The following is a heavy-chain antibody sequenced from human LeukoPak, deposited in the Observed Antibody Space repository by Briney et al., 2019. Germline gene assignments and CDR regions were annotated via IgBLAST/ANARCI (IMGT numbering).Heavy chain of an antibody. V-gene: IGHV3-43*01. J-gene: IGHJ4*02. Sequence: GGSLRLSCAASGFTFDDYTMHWVRQAPGKGLEWVSLISWDGGSTYYADSVKGRFTISRDNSKNSLSLQMNSLRAEDTALYYCAKDGKNFFDYWGQGTLVTVSS. CDR3: AKDGKNFFDY. CDR1: GFTFDDYT. CDR2: ISWDGGST.